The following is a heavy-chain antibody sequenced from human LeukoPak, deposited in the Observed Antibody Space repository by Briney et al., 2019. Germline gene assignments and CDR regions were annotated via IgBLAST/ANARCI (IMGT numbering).Heavy chain of an antibody. J-gene: IGHJ4*02. D-gene: IGHD3-22*01. Sequence: GASVKVSCKASGYTFTSYDFNWVRQATGQGLEWMGWTNPNSGNTGYAQKFQGRVTMTRNTSISTAYMELSSLRSEDTAVYYCARGMGSGSYSAAYYFDYWGQGTLVTVSS. CDR3: ARGMGSGSYSAAYYFDY. CDR1: GYTFTSYD. V-gene: IGHV1-8*01. CDR2: TNPNSGNT.